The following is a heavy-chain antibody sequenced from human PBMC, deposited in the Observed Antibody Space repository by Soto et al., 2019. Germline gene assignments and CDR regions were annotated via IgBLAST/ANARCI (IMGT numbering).Heavy chain of an antibody. D-gene: IGHD6-13*01. Sequence: PGGSLRLSCAASGFTFSSYAMSWVRQAPGKGLEWVSAISGSGGSTYYADSVKGRFTISRDNSKNTLYLQMNSLRAEDTAAYYCAKGPGQQLVYFQHWGQGTLVTVSS. CDR3: AKGPGQQLVYFQH. J-gene: IGHJ1*01. CDR1: GFTFSSYA. V-gene: IGHV3-23*01. CDR2: ISGSGGST.